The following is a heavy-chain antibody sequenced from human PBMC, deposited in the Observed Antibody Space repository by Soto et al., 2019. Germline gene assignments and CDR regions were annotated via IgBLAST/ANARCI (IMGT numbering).Heavy chain of an antibody. J-gene: IGHJ4*01. CDR3: ARGYCSSTRCYNRVRNFDY. Sequence: SGTPSPTCAVYCGSFSGYYWGWIRQPPGKGREWIGENNHSGSTNYNPSPKSRVTLSVDTSKNQFSLKLRSVTAADTPVYYRARGYCSSTRCYNRVRNFDYWGHGALVTVSS. V-gene: IGHV4-34*01. CDR2: NNHSGST. CDR1: CGSFSGYY. D-gene: IGHD2-2*02.